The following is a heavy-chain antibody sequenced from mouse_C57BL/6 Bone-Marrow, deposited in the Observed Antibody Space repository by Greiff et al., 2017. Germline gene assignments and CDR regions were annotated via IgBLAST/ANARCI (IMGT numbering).Heavy chain of an antibody. D-gene: IGHD3-1*01. J-gene: IGHJ2*01. Sequence: VQLQQSGAELVKPGASVKISCKASGYAFSSYWMHWVKQRPGQGLEWIGQIYPGDGDTNYNRKFKGKATLTADKSSSTAYMQLSSLTSEDSAVYFCDSSGSDYFDYGGQGTTLTVSS. CDR2: IYPGDGDT. CDR1: GYAFSSYW. V-gene: IGHV1-80*01. CDR3: DSSGSDYFDY.